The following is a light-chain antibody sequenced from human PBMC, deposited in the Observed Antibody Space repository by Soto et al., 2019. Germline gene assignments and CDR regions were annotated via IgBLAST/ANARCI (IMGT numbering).Light chain of an antibody. V-gene: IGKV4-1*01. Sequence: DIVMTQSQDSLSVSLGERATINCKSSQNVLYTSNNNNYLAWYQLKPGQPPRLLIYWASTREFGVPDRFSGSGSGTDFTLTISSLQAEDVAVYYCQQFYSTPYTFGQGTKLEIK. CDR1: QNVLYTSNNNNY. CDR2: WAS. J-gene: IGKJ2*01. CDR3: QQFYSTPYT.